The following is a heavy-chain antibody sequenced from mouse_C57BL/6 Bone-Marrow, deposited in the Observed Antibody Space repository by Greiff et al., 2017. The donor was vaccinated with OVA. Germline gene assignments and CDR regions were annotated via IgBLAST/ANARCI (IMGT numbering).Heavy chain of an antibody. CDR3: ASIYYDYDGFAY. J-gene: IGHJ3*01. CDR1: GYTFTSYW. CDR2: IHPNSGST. V-gene: IGHV1-64*01. Sequence: VQLQQPGAELVKPGASVKLSCKASGYTFTSYWMHWVKQRPGQGLEWIGMIHPNSGSTNYNEKFKSKATLTVDKSSSTAYMQLSSLTSEDSAVYDCASIYYDYDGFAYWGQGTLVTVSA. D-gene: IGHD2-4*01.